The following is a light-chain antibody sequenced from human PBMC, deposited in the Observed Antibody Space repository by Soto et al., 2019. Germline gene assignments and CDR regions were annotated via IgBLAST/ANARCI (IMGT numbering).Light chain of an antibody. V-gene: IGLV3-9*01. CDR2: RDS. CDR3: QVWDSITYVV. CDR1: NIGSKN. J-gene: IGLJ2*01. Sequence: SYELTQPLSVSVALGQTARITCGGNNIGSKNVHWYQQKPGQAPVLVIYRDSNRPSGIPERFSGSNSGNTATLTISRAQAGDVADYYCQVWDSITYVVFGGGTKLTVL.